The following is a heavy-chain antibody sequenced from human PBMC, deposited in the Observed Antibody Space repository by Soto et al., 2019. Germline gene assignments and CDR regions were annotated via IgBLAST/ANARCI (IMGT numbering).Heavy chain of an antibody. CDR2: IYHGST. V-gene: IGHV4-30-2*01. J-gene: IGHJ3*02. CDR1: GGSISSGAYS. Sequence: QLQLQESGSGLVKASQTLSLTCAVSGGSISSGAYSWSWIRQPPGKGLEWIGYIYHGSTYYNPSLKSRVTISIDRSKNQFSLKLSSVTAADTAVYYCASSGSRGIGAFDIWGQGTMVTVSS. CDR3: ASSGSRGIGAFDI. D-gene: IGHD3-22*01.